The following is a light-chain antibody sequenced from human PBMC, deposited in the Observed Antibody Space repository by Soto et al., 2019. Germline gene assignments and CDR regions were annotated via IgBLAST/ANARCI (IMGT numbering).Light chain of an antibody. J-gene: IGKJ5*01. Sequence: EIVLPQTPANLPLSPGEGATLSCRASQTVAKYLAWFQQKPCQAPRLLIYDSSTRANGIPARFSGSGSGTDFTLTISSLEPEDSAVYYCLQRSAWTAITFGQGTQLEIK. V-gene: IGKV3-11*01. CDR3: LQRSAWTAIT. CDR2: DSS. CDR1: QTVAKY.